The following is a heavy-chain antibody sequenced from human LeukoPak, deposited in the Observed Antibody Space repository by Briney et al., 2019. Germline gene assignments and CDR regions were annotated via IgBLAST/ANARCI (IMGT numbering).Heavy chain of an antibody. CDR3: ARTEWLFNAFDI. Sequence: SETLSLTCTVSGVSIGSYYWSWIRQPPGKGLEWIGYIYTSESTNYNPSLKSRLTISVDTSKNQLSLKLSSVTAADTAVYYCARTEWLFNAFDIWGLGTMVTVSS. CDR1: GVSIGSYY. V-gene: IGHV4-4*09. CDR2: IYTSEST. D-gene: IGHD3-22*01. J-gene: IGHJ3*02.